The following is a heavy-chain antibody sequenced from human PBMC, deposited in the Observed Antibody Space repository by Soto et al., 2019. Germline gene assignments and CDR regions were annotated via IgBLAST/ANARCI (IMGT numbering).Heavy chain of an antibody. V-gene: IGHV3-15*07. J-gene: IGHJ6*02. CDR1: GFTFSNAW. D-gene: IGHD3-3*01. CDR2: IKSKTDGGTT. CDR3: TTDGQGIRFLEWLLPRSYGMDV. Sequence: GGSLRLSCAASGFTFSNAWMNWVRQAPGKGLEWVGRIKSKTDGGTTDYAAPVKGRFTISRDDSKNTLYLQMNSLKTEDTAVYYCTTDGQGIRFLEWLLPRSYGMDVWGQGTTVTVSS.